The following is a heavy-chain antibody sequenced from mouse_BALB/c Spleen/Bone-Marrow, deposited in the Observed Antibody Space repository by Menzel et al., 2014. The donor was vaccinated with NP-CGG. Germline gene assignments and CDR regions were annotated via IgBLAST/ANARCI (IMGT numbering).Heavy chain of an antibody. CDR1: GFTFSDYY. D-gene: IGHD2-10*02. Sequence: EVQLVESGGGLVKPGGSLKLSCAASGFTFSDYYMYWVRQTPEKRLEWVATISDAGSYTYYPDSVKGRFTIFRDNARNILYLQMSSLRSEDTAMYYCAREEYGQKVYAMGYWGQGTSVTVSS. J-gene: IGHJ4*01. CDR2: ISDAGSYT. V-gene: IGHV5-4*02. CDR3: AREEYGQKVYAMGY.